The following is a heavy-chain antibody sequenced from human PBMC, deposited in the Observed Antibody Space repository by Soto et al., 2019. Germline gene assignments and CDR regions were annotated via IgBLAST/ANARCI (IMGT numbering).Heavy chain of an antibody. V-gene: IGHV1-69*01. CDR2: IIPIFGTA. D-gene: IGHD3-9*01. J-gene: IGHJ6*02. CDR1: GGTFSSYA. Sequence: QVQLVQSGAEVKKPGSSVKVSCKASGGTFSSYAISWVRQAPGQGLEWMGGIIPIFGTANYAQKFRGRVTITADESTSTAYMELSSLRSEDTAVYYCARARNILTGYYYYYGMDVWGQGTTVTVSS. CDR3: ARARNILTGYYYYYGMDV.